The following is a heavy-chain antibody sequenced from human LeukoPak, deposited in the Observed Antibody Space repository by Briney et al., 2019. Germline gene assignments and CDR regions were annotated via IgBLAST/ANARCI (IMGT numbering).Heavy chain of an antibody. CDR3: ARELTLTTAFDI. CDR1: RGSVITYS. Sequence: SETLSLTCTVSRGSVITYSWSWLRQPAGEGLEGIGRFYTNGSTNYNPSLKTRVTLSIDKSKNHFSLKLSSVTAADTAVYYCARELTLTTAFDIWGQGTVVTVSS. CDR2: FYTNGST. D-gene: IGHD1/OR15-1a*01. J-gene: IGHJ3*02. V-gene: IGHV4-4*07.